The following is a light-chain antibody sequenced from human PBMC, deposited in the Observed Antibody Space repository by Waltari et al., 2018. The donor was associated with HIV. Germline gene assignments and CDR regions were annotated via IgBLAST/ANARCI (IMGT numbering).Light chain of an antibody. CDR3: QQYSTTLMLT. Sequence: DIQMTQSPSSLSASVGDRVTITCRESQGINNALAWYQQKPGTAPKLLIYGTSILERGVPSRFSGSGSGTDYSLTISSLQPEDFATYYCQQYSTTLMLTFGQGTKVEIK. J-gene: IGKJ1*01. CDR2: GTS. CDR1: QGINNA. V-gene: IGKV1-NL1*01.